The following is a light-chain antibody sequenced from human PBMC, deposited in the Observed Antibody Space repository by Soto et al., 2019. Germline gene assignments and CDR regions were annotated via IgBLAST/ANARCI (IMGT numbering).Light chain of an antibody. CDR3: QQYDNWPSVT. CDR1: QSVGRS. J-gene: IGKJ4*01. CDR2: GAS. Sequence: IVMTQSPATLSVSPGERATLSCRASQSVGRSLAWYQQRPGQAPRLLIYGASARATGIPATFSGSGSGTEFTLTISSLQSEDFATYYCQQYDNWPSVTFGGGTKVDNK. V-gene: IGKV3-15*01.